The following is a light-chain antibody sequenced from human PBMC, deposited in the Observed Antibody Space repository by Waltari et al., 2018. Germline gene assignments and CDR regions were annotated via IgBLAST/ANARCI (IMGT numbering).Light chain of an antibody. Sequence: QSALTQPASVSASPGQSVTIFCTGTSNDVGGYNSVSWYQEHPGQAPRVIIYHVSGRPSGVSGRFPGSKSGNTASLTISGLQAEDEADYYCSSQSSNNVVLFGGGTKLTVL. CDR2: HVS. CDR3: SSQSSNNVVL. J-gene: IGLJ2*01. CDR1: SNDVGGYNS. V-gene: IGLV2-14*01.